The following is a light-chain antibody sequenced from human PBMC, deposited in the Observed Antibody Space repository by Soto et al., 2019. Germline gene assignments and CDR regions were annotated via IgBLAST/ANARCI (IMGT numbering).Light chain of an antibody. J-gene: IGKJ1*01. V-gene: IGKV1-5*03. CDR2: KTS. CDR1: QGIGNA. Sequence: SPAALSANIGDRVTTTCRASQGIGNALGWYQQKPGKPPKVLIYKTSSLESGVPSRFSGGGSGTEFTLSISSLQPDDVATYCCQEYKTSLWTFGE. CDR3: QEYKTSLWT.